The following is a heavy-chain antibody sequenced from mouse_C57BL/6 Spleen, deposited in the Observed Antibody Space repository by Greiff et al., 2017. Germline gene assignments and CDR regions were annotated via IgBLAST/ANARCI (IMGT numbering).Heavy chain of an antibody. CDR1: GFNIKDDY. Sequence: VQLQQSGAELVRPGASVKLSCTASGFNIKDDYMHWVKQRPEQGLEWIGWLDPENGDTEYASKFQGKATITADTSSNTAYLQLSSLTSEDTAVYYCTPSLYYGNYGFAYWGQGTLVTVAA. J-gene: IGHJ3*01. CDR2: LDPENGDT. CDR3: TPSLYYGNYGFAY. D-gene: IGHD2-1*01. V-gene: IGHV14-4*01.